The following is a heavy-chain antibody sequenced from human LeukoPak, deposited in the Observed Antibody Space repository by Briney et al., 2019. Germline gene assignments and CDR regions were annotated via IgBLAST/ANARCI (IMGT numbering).Heavy chain of an antibody. Sequence: GGSLRLSCAASGFTVSSNYMSWVRQAPGKGLEWVAVISYDGSNKYYADSVKGRFTISRDNSKNTLYLQMNSLRAEDTAVYYCAKGLLWFGELESGMDVWGQGTTVTVSS. CDR3: AKGLLWFGELESGMDV. CDR2: ISYDGSNK. D-gene: IGHD3-10*01. J-gene: IGHJ6*02. V-gene: IGHV3-30*18. CDR1: GFTVSSNY.